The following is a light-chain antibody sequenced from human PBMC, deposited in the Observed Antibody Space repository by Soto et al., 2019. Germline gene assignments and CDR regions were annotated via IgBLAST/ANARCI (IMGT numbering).Light chain of an antibody. CDR1: QDISSW. CDR2: ATS. CDR3: QQANSFPLT. J-gene: IGKJ4*01. V-gene: IGKV1-12*01. Sequence: DIQMTQSSSFVSASVGDRVTITCRASQDISSWLVWYQQKPGKAPKLLIHATSGLQSGVPSRFSGSGSGTDFTLTISNLQSEDFATYYCQQANSFPLTFGGGTKVEIK.